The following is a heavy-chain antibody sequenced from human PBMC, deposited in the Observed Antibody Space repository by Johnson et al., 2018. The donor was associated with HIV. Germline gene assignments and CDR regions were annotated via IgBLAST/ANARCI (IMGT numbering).Heavy chain of an antibody. Sequence: VQLVESGGGLVQPGGSLRLSCAASGFTFSSYWMSWVRQAPGKGLEWVANIKQDGSEKYYVDSVKGRFTISRDNAKNSLYLQMNSLSAEDTAVYYCARALYYYDRGDAFDIWGQGTMVTVSS. D-gene: IGHD3-22*01. CDR3: ARALYYYDRGDAFDI. CDR1: GFTFSSYW. CDR2: IKQDGSEK. V-gene: IGHV3-7*01. J-gene: IGHJ3*02.